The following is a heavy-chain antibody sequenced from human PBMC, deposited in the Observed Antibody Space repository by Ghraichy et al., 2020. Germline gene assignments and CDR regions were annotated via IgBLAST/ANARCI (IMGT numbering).Heavy chain of an antibody. Sequence: SETLSLTCAVYGGSFSGYYWSWIRQPPGKGLEWIGEINHSGSTNYNPSLKSRVTISVDTSKNQFSLKLSSVTAADTAVYYCARGLVGCSGGSCYLTAFDIWGQGTMVTVSS. CDR2: INHSGST. D-gene: IGHD2-15*01. V-gene: IGHV4-34*01. CDR3: ARGLVGCSGGSCYLTAFDI. CDR1: GGSFSGYY. J-gene: IGHJ3*02.